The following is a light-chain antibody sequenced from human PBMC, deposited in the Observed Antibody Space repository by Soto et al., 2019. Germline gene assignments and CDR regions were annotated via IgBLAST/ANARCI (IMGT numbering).Light chain of an antibody. J-gene: IGKJ1*01. CDR2: GAS. V-gene: IGKV3-15*01. CDR3: QQYTNWPPWT. Sequence: EIVMTQSPATLSVSPGERATLSCRASQSVSSNLAWYQQKPGQAPRLLIYGASTRATGIPARFSGRGSGTEFTLTISSLQSEDFAVFCCQQYTNWPPWTFGQGTKGEIK. CDR1: QSVSSN.